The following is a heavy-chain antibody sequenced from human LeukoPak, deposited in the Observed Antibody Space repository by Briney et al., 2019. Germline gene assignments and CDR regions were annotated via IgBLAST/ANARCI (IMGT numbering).Heavy chain of an antibody. CDR3: AKGGPAARADGPLIDD. Sequence: PGGSLRLSCVASGFPFSRSPMHWVRQAPGKGLEWVAVMSYDASKKFYADSVGGRFSVSRDNSKNTVYLQMNNLRPEDTAVCYCAKGGPAARADGPLIDDWGQEILVSVSS. CDR1: GFPFSRSP. D-gene: IGHD2-2*01. V-gene: IGHV3-30-3*01. J-gene: IGHJ4*02. CDR2: MSYDASKK.